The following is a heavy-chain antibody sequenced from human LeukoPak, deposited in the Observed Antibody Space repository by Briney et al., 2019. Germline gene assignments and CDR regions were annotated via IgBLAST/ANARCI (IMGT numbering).Heavy chain of an antibody. CDR2: INPNCGGT. Sequence: VASVKVSCKASGYTFTGYYMHWVRQAPGQGLEWMGWINPNCGGTNYAQKFQGRVTMTRDTSISTAYMELSRLRSDNTAVYYCARGYCSSTSCYTSSVYYYYYYYMDVWGKGTTVTVSS. CDR1: GYTFTGYY. D-gene: IGHD2-2*02. CDR3: ARGYCSSTSCYTSSVYYYYYYYMDV. J-gene: IGHJ6*03. V-gene: IGHV1-2*02.